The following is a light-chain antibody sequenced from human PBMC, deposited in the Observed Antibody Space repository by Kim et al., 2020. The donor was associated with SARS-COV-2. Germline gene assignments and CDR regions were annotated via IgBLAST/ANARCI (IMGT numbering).Light chain of an antibody. CDR3: AAWDDNLNGVG. Sequence: GQRDTIYCSVTVAKVGRTTVNWWQQLPGTPPKLLIFGYTQRPSGVPDRFSGSKSGTSASLAISGLQSDDEADYYCAAWDDNLNGVGFGGGTQLTVL. J-gene: IGLJ2*01. V-gene: IGLV1-44*01. CDR2: GYT. CDR1: VAKVGRTT.